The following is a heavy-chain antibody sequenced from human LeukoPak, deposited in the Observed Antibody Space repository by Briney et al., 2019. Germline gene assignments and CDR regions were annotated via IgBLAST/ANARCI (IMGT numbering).Heavy chain of an antibody. CDR1: GFTFSSYA. CDR2: ISDSGGNT. J-gene: IGHJ5*02. CDR3: ANLPGVSGSSRRSSRQDWFDP. D-gene: IGHD2-2*01. V-gene: IGHV3-23*01. Sequence: GGSLRLSCAASGFTFSSYAMSWVRQAPGKGLEWVSPISDSGGNTYYADSVKGRFTISRDNSKNQLYLQMNSLRAEDTALYYCANLPGVSGSSRRSSRQDWFDPWGQGTLGTVSS.